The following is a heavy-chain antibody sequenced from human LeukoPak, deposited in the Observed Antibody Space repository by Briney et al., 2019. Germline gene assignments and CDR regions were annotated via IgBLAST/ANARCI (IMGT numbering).Heavy chain of an antibody. Sequence: PGGSLRLFCAASGFTFSSYAMICARQAPGKCLEWVSAISGSGGSTYYADSVKGRFTISRDNSKNTLYLQMNSLRAEDTAVYYCAKGYDYAFDIWGQGTMVTVSS. CDR2: ISGSGGST. J-gene: IGHJ3*02. D-gene: IGHD5-12*01. V-gene: IGHV3-23*01. CDR1: GFTFSSYA. CDR3: AKGYDYAFDI.